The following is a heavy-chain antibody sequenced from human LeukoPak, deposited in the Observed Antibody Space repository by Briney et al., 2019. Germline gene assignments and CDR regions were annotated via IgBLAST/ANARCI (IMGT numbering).Heavy chain of an antibody. CDR2: VSYDGINK. CDR1: GFTFSSYA. J-gene: IGHJ4*02. V-gene: IGHV3-30-3*01. D-gene: IGHD2-8*02. CDR3: ARTGPTGGGCFDY. Sequence: GGSLRLSCAASGFTFSSYAMHWVRQAPGKGLEWVAVVSYDGINKYYADSVKGRFTISRDNSKNTLYLQMNSLRAEDTAVYYCARTGPTGGGCFDYWGQGTLVTVSS.